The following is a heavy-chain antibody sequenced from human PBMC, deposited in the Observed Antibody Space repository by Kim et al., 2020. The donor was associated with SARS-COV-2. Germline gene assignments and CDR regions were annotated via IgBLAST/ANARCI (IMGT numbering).Heavy chain of an antibody. J-gene: IGHJ3*01. CDR1: GFTFSDFA. V-gene: IGHV3-30*04. Sequence: GGSLRLSCAASGFTFSDFAFHWVRQAPGKGLEWVAVISDDANNKYYAESVKGRFTISRDNSKNTLYLQMNSLRAEDTAVYYCARGGYSSSWSIGEAFDFWGQGQMVTVSS. CDR3: ARGGYSSSWSIGEAFDF. D-gene: IGHD6-13*01. CDR2: ISDDANNK.